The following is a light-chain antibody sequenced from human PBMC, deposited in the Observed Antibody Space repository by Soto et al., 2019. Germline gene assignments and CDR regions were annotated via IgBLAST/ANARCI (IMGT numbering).Light chain of an antibody. CDR3: QQYGSSWT. V-gene: IGKV3-20*01. CDR2: GAS. CDR1: QTVRGSQ. Sequence: EIVLTQSPGTLSMSPGERATLSCRASQTVRGSQLCWFQQKPGQAPRLLIYGASSRATGIPDRFSGSGSETDFTLTISRLEPEDFAVYYCQQYGSSWTFGQGTKVDIK. J-gene: IGKJ1*01.